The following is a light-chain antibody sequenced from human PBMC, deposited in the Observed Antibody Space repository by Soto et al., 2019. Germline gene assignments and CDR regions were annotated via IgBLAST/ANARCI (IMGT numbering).Light chain of an antibody. V-gene: IGKV1-9*01. Sequence: IHLTQSPSSLSASVGERVTITCRASQGISSYLAWYQQKPGKAPKLLIYAASTLQSGVPSRFSGSGSGTDFTLTISSLQSEDFAVYYCQQYNSWPLTFGGGTKVDIK. CDR3: QQYNSWPLT. J-gene: IGKJ4*01. CDR1: QGISSY. CDR2: AAS.